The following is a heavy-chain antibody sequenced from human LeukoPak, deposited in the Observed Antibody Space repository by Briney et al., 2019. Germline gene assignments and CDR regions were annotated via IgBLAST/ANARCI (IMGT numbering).Heavy chain of an antibody. CDR2: IYYSGST. V-gene: IGHV4-30-4*01. Sequence: SETLSLTCTVSGGSISSGDYYWSWIRQPPGKGLEWIGYIYYSGSTYYNPSLKSRVTISVDTSKNQFSLKLSSVTAADTAVYYCAREVVVVAATRGGFDYWGQGTLVTVSS. CDR3: AREVVVVAATRGGFDY. D-gene: IGHD2-15*01. CDR1: GGSISSGDYY. J-gene: IGHJ4*02.